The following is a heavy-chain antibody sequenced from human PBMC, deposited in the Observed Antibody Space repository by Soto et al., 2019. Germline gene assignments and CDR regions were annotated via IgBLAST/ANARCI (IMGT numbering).Heavy chain of an antibody. J-gene: IGHJ6*02. Sequence: QVQLVQSGTEVKKPGASVKVSCRTSGYTFTRYFMHWVRQAPGQGPEWMGWINPNSGGTEDAQRFQGRGTMTRDTSMRTAYMELSSLTSNDTAVYYCARDRGAGHYGMGVWGQGTTVTVSS. CDR3: ARDRGAGHYGMGV. CDR2: INPNSGGT. V-gene: IGHV1-2*02. D-gene: IGHD3-16*01. CDR1: GYTFTRYF.